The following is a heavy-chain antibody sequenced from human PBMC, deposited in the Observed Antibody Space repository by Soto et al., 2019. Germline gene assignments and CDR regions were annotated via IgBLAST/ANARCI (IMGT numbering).Heavy chain of an antibody. Sequence: NPSETLSLTCTVSGGSISSYYWSWIRQPPGKGLEWIGYIYYSGSTNYNPSLKSRVTISVDTSKNQFSLKLSSVTAADTAVYYCARGGGGYSYGYDYYYYYMDVWGKGTTVTVSS. CDR3: ARGGGGYSYGYDYYYYYMDV. CDR2: IYYSGST. V-gene: IGHV4-59*01. CDR1: GGSISSYY. J-gene: IGHJ6*03. D-gene: IGHD5-18*01.